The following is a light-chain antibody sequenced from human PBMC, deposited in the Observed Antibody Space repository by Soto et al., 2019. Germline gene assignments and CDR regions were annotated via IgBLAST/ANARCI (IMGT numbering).Light chain of an antibody. V-gene: IGKV3-20*01. CDR3: QQYGGSPRT. J-gene: IGKJ1*01. CDR1: QSVSSNY. Sequence: EIVLTQSPGTLSLSPGERATLSCRASQSVSSNYLAWYQQKPGQAPRLLIYAASSRATGIPDRFSGSGSGTEFTLTISRLEPEDFAVYYCQQYGGSPRTFGQGTKVEIK. CDR2: AAS.